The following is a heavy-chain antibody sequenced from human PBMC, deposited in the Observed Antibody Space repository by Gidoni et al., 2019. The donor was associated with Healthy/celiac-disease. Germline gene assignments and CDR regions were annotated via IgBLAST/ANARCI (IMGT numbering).Heavy chain of an antibody. Sequence: AGNGNTKYSQKFQGRVTITRDTSASTAYMELSSLRSEDTAVYYCASYSSSWYARWDYYYYGMDVWGQGTTVTVSS. V-gene: IGHV1-3*01. J-gene: IGHJ6*02. D-gene: IGHD6-13*01. CDR2: AGNGNT. CDR3: ASYSSSWYARWDYYYYGMDV.